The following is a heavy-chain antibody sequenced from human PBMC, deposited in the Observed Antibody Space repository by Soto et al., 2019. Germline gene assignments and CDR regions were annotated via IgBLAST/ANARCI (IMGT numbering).Heavy chain of an antibody. CDR2: INHSGST. Sequence: SETLSLTCAVYGGSFSGYYWSWIRQPPGKGLEWIGEINHSGSTNYNPSLKSRVTISVDTSKNQFSLKLSSVTAADTAVYYCTRGPSLDYWGQGTLVTVSS. V-gene: IGHV4-34*01. CDR3: TRGPSLDY. J-gene: IGHJ4*02. CDR1: GGSFSGYY.